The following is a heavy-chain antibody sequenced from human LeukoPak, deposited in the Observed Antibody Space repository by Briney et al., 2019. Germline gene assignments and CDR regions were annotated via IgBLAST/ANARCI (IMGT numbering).Heavy chain of an antibody. Sequence: GRSLRLSCAASGFTFSSYAMHWVRQAPGKGLVWVSRVNSDGSSTSYADSVKGRFTISRDNAKNTVYLQMNSLRAEDTAVYYCARSMNSGSYPDYWGQGTLVTVSS. J-gene: IGHJ4*02. CDR2: VNSDGSST. V-gene: IGHV3-74*01. CDR1: GFTFSSYA. D-gene: IGHD1-26*01. CDR3: ARSMNSGSYPDY.